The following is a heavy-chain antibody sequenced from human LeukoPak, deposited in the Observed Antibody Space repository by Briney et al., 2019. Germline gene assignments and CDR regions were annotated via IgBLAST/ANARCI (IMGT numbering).Heavy chain of an antibody. CDR2: INPNSGGT. CDR1: GYTFTGYY. D-gene: IGHD6-19*01. J-gene: IGHJ4*02. CDR3: ARGYDPGSLSGWYGYTPKRTFDY. Sequence: GASVKVSCKASGYTFTGYYMHWVRQAPGQGLEWMGWINPNSGGTNYAQKFQGRVTMTRDTSISTAYMELSRLRSDDTAVYYCARGYDPGSLSGWYGYTPKRTFDYWGQGTLVTVSS. V-gene: IGHV1-2*02.